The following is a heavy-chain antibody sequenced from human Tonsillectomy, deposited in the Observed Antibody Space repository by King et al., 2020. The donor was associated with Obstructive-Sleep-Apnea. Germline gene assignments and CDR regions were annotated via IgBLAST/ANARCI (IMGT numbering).Heavy chain of an antibody. J-gene: IGHJ4*02. V-gene: IGHV4-34*01. CDR3: ARGRIGDF. CDR2: INHGGSR. Sequence: VQLQQWGAGLLKPSETLSLTCGVYGGFFTGYYWSWIRQPPGKGLEWIGEINHGGSRNYNPSLKSRVTLSIDTSKNQFSLNLNSVTAADTAVYYCARGRIGDFWGQGIMGRVSS. D-gene: IGHD3-10*01. CDR1: GGFFTGYY.